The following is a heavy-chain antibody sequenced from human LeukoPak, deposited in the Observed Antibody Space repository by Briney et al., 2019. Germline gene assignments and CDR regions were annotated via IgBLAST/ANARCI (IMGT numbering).Heavy chain of an antibody. CDR2: FDPEDGET. Sequence: ASVKVSCKVSGYTLTELSMHWARQAPGKGLEWMGGFDPEDGETIYAQKFQGRVTMTEDTSTDTAYMELSSLRSEDTAVYYCATQPYYYDSSGYAFDIWGQGTMVTVSS. CDR3: ATQPYYYDSSGYAFDI. V-gene: IGHV1-24*01. D-gene: IGHD3-22*01. J-gene: IGHJ3*02. CDR1: GYTLTELS.